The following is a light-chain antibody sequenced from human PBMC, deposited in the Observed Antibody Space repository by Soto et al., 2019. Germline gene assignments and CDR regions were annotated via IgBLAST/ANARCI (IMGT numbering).Light chain of an antibody. Sequence: QSALTQPPSASGSPGQSVTISCTGTSSDVGGYNYVSWYQQHPGKVPKLVVYEVNKRPSGVPDRFSGSKSGNTASLTVSGLQAEAEADYYCTSYAGGNNVFGTGTKVTVL. CDR1: SSDVGGYNY. V-gene: IGLV2-8*01. CDR2: EVN. J-gene: IGLJ1*01. CDR3: TSYAGGNNV.